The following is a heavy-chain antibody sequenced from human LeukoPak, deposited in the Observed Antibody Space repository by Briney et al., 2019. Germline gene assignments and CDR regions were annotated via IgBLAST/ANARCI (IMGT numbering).Heavy chain of an antibody. Sequence: GGSLRLSCAASGFAFSNYEMSWVRQSPGKGLEWVSYIGSGGGTISYADSVKGRFTISRDNAENSLYPQMNGLRDEDTAVYYCARYTNGFDYWGQGTLVTVSS. V-gene: IGHV3-48*03. CDR3: ARYTNGFDY. CDR1: GFAFSNYE. CDR2: IGSGGGTI. J-gene: IGHJ4*02. D-gene: IGHD1-1*01.